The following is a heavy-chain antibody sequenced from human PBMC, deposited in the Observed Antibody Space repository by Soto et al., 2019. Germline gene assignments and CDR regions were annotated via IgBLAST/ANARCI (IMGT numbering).Heavy chain of an antibody. D-gene: IGHD2-2*01. J-gene: IGHJ5*02. CDR2: MFHSGST. CDR3: ARGNIVVVPTVGWFDP. Sequence: SETLSLTCAVSGYFISSGYYWGWIRQPPGKGLEWIGSMFHSGSTHYNPSLKSRVTISVDTSKNHFSPRLSSVTASDTAVYYCARGNIVVVPTVGWFDPWGQGTLVTVSS. CDR1: GYFISSGYY. V-gene: IGHV4-38-2*01.